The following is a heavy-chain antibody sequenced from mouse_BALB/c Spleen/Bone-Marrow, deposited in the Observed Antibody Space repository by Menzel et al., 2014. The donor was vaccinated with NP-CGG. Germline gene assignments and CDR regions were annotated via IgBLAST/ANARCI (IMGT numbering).Heavy chain of an antibody. CDR2: IDPSSGYS. J-gene: IGHJ1*01. CDR1: GYTFTSYT. D-gene: IGHD2-3*01. Sequence: QVQLKESGAELARPGASVKMSCKASGYTFTSYTMHWIKQRPGQGLEWIGYIDPSSGYSNYNQKFKDKATLTADISPSTAYMQLSSLTSEDSAVYYCASYDGYYNWYFDVWGAGTTVTVSS. CDR3: ASYDGYYNWYFDV. V-gene: IGHV1-4*01.